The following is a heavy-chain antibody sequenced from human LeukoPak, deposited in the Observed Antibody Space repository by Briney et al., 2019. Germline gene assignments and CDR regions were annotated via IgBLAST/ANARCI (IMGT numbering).Heavy chain of an antibody. CDR1: GYTFTGYY. J-gene: IGHJ6*02. V-gene: IGHV1-2*06. Sequence: ASVKVSCKASGYTFTGYYMHWVRQAPGQGLEWMGRINPNSGGTNYAQKFQGRVTMTRDTSISTAYMELSRLRSDDTAVYYCARHYYCYYGMDVWGQGTTVTVSS. CDR2: INPNSGGT. CDR3: ARHYYCYYGMDV.